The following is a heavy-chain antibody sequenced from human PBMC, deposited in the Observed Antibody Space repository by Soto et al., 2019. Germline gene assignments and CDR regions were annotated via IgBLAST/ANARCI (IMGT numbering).Heavy chain of an antibody. CDR3: ATDRSNPRSDAFDI. CDR2: ISGDGNYK. J-gene: IGHJ3*02. Sequence: GGSLRLSCAASGFSFFTYTMDWVRQAPGKGLEWVSSISGDGNYKYYARSVRGRFTISRDNAKNSLYLHMDSLYAEDTAVYYCATDRSNPRSDAFDIWGQGTMVTVSS. CDR1: GFSFFTYT. V-gene: IGHV3-21*01. D-gene: IGHD4-4*01.